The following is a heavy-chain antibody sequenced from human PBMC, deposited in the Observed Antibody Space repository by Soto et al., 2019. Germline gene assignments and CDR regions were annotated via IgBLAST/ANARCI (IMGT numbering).Heavy chain of an antibody. CDR3: ARIPAKTYSSSWYVGGWFDP. Sequence: QVTLKESGPVLVKPTETLTLTCTVSGFSLSNPRMGVSWIRQPPGKALEWLAHIFSNDEKSYSTSLNTRLTTSKDTSKRQVVLTLTNMDPVDTATYYCARIPAKTYSSSWYVGGWFDPWGQGTLVTVSS. J-gene: IGHJ5*02. CDR1: GFSLSNPRMG. D-gene: IGHD6-13*01. CDR2: IFSNDEK. V-gene: IGHV2-26*01.